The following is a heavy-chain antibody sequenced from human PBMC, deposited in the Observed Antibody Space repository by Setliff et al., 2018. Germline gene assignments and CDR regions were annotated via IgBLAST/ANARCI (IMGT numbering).Heavy chain of an antibody. D-gene: IGHD3-22*01. CDR3: AKGQGQYYDSSGYYGRVLDY. CDR2: ITFGSLSR. CDR1: GFTFNAYA. J-gene: IGHJ4*02. Sequence: PGESLKISCAASGFTFNAYAMSWVRQAPGKGLEWVSAITFGSLSRYYADSVKGRFTISRDNSKNTLFLEMNSLRTEDTAVYYCAKGQGQYYDSSGYYGRVLDYWGQGTLVTVSS. V-gene: IGHV3-23*01.